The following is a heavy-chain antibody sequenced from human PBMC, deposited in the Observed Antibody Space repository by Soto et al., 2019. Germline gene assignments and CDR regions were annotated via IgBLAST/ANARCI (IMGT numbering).Heavy chain of an antibody. CDR1: GSTFTSYD. Sequence: ASLKVYCNSSGSTFTSYDINCVRHSPGQGLEWMGWMNPNSGNTGYAQKFQGRVTMTRNTSISTAYMELSSLRSEDTAVYYCARPAARYSSYDYWGQGTLVTVSS. V-gene: IGHV1-8*01. D-gene: IGHD6-19*01. CDR2: MNPNSGNT. J-gene: IGHJ4*02. CDR3: ARPAARYSSYDY.